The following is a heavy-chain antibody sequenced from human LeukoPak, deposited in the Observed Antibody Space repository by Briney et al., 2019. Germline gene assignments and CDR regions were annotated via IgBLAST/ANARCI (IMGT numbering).Heavy chain of an antibody. J-gene: IGHJ4*02. D-gene: IGHD2-2*01. CDR3: AKDVPAAYFDN. CDR1: GFTFDNYG. CDR2: IRSDGSIK. Sequence: GGSLRLSCAASGFTFDNYGMHWVRQAPGKGLEWVAFIRSDGSIKYYADSVKGRFTISRDNSKNTVNLQVNSQRAEDTAVYFCAKDVPAAYFDNWGQGTLVTVSS. V-gene: IGHV3-30*02.